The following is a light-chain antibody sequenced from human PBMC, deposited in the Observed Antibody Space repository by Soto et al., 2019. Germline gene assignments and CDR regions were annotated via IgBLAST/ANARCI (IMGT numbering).Light chain of an antibody. CDR1: QALSNY. CDR2: FAS. J-gene: IGKJ4*01. Sequence: DIRLTQSPSVLSASVGDTVTITCRASQALSNYLAWYQQKPGKAPDLLLDFASTLQSGVPSRFSGSGSETEFSLTIRALQPEDFATYYCQQLSRYPLTFGGGTKVDIK. V-gene: IGKV1-9*01. CDR3: QQLSRYPLT.